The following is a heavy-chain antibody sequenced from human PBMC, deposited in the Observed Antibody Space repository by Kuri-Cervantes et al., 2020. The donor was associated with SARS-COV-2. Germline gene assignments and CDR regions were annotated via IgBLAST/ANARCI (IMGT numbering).Heavy chain of an antibody. CDR1: GFTFSSYS. D-gene: IGHD3-10*01. CDR3: ARDRGVEWYYMDV. Sequence: GGSLRLSCAASGFTFSSYSMNWVRQAPGKGLEWVSYISSSSSTIYYADSVKGRFTISRDNAKNSLYLQMNSLRAEDTAVYYCARDRGVEWYYMDVWGKGTTVTVSS. V-gene: IGHV3-48*01. J-gene: IGHJ6*03. CDR2: ISSSSSTI.